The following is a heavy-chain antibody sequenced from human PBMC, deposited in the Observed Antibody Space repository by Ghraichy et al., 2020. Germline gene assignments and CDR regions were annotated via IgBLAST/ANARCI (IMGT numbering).Heavy chain of an antibody. CDR3: ARYGGNSSIRY. CDR1: GGSISSGSYY. Sequence: SETLSLTCTVSGGSISSGSYYWSWIRQPAGKGLEWIGRIYTSGSTNYNPSLKSRVTISVDTSKNQFSLKLSSVTAADTAVYYCARYGGNSSIRYWGQGTLVTVSS. CDR2: IYTSGST. V-gene: IGHV4-61*02. J-gene: IGHJ4*02. D-gene: IGHD4-23*01.